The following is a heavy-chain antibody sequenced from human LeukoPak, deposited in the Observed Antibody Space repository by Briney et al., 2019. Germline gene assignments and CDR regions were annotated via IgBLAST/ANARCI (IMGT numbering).Heavy chain of an antibody. CDR1: GFTFTTYW. D-gene: IGHD6-13*01. V-gene: IGHV3-7*03. CDR2: IKQDGNEK. Sequence: GGSLRLSCAASGFTFTTYWMGWVRQAPGKGLEWVASIKQDGNEKHYVDSVKGRFTISRDSAEDTLYLQMKSLKAEDTAVYYCARDLMGIAYRGAFYYWGQGTLVTVSS. CDR3: ARDLMGIAYRGAFYY. J-gene: IGHJ4*02.